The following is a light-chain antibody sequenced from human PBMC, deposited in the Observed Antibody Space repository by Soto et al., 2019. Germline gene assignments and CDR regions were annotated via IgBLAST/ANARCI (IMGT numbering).Light chain of an antibody. CDR2: GAS. CDR3: QQYNDWPTYT. J-gene: IGKJ2*01. CDR1: QSVSSN. V-gene: IGKV3-15*01. Sequence: IVMTQSPATLSVSPGERATLSCRASQSVSSNLAWYQQKPGQAPRLLIFGASIRATGVPARFSAGGSGTEFTLTIRRLQSEDFAIYYCQQYNDWPTYTFGQGTNLEIK.